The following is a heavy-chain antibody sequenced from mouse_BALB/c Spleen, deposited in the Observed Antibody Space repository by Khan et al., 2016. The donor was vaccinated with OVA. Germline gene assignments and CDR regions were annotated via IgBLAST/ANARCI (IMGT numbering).Heavy chain of an antibody. J-gene: IGHJ2*01. CDR2: IYPGDGRT. CDR1: GYTFTNYW. D-gene: IGHD2-10*01. Sequence: LQQSGAQLVKPGASVKLSCKASGYTFTNYWVHWVRQRPGQGLEWIGEIYPGDGRTIYNEKFKNKTSLTVDRPSNTAYMQLSSLTSEDSAGYYCARNAYFGNYFDYWAQGTTLTVSS. V-gene: IGHV1S81*02. CDR3: ARNAYFGNYFDY.